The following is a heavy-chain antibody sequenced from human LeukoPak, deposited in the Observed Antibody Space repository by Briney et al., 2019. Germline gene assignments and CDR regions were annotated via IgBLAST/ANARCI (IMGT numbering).Heavy chain of an antibody. Sequence: GGSLRLSCAASGFTFSSYAMSWVRQAPGKGLEWVSAISGSGGSTYYADSVKGRFTISRDNPKNTLYLQMNSLRAEDTAVYYCAKDLLYAVGAPGFDYWGQGTLVTVSS. V-gene: IGHV3-23*01. CDR1: GFTFSSYA. CDR3: AKDLLYAVGAPGFDY. D-gene: IGHD1-26*01. J-gene: IGHJ4*02. CDR2: ISGSGGST.